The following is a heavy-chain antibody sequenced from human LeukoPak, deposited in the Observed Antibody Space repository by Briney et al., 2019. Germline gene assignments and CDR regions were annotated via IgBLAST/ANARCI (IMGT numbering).Heavy chain of an antibody. V-gene: IGHV3-48*03. CDR1: GFTFSIYE. CDR3: ARGLRFDY. CDR2: IGTSDDTV. J-gene: IGHJ4*02. Sequence: GGSLRLSCAASGFTFSIYEMNWVRQAPGKGLEWLSYIGTSDDTVYYADSVKGRFTISRGNSKNSVFLQMKSLRGEDTARYYCARGLRFDYWGQGALVTVSS.